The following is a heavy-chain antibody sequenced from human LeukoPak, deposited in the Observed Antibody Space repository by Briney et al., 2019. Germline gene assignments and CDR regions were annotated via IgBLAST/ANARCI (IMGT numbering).Heavy chain of an antibody. CDR2: MNPNSGNT. CDR1: GYTFTSYD. D-gene: IGHD3-16*02. Sequence: ASVKVSCKASGYTFTSYDINWVRQATGQGLEWMGWMNPNSGNTGYAQKFQGRVTITRNTSISTAYMELSSLRSEDTAVYYCASVRDMTYYDYVWGSYRYSKGAFDIWGQGTMVTVSS. CDR3: ASVRDMTYYDYVWGSYRYSKGAFDI. V-gene: IGHV1-8*01. J-gene: IGHJ3*02.